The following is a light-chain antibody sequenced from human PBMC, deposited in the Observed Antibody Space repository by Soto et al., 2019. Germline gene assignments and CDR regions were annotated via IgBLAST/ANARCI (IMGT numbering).Light chain of an antibody. V-gene: IGLV2-14*03. CDR2: EVS. CDR1: SSDVGGYNY. J-gene: IGLJ2*01. Sequence: QSALTQPASVSGSPGQSITISCTGTSSDVGGYNYVSWYQQHPDKAPKLMIYEVSNRPSGVSNRFSASKSGNTASLTISGLQAGDEADYYCSSYTGSSHVVFGGGTKLRP. CDR3: SSYTGSSHVV.